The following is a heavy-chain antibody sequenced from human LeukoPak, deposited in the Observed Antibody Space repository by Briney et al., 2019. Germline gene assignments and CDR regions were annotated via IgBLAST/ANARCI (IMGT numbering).Heavy chain of an antibody. CDR1: GFTFSDYY. D-gene: IGHD3-22*01. J-gene: IGHJ4*02. V-gene: IGHV3-11*01. CDR3: AREPYYYDSSGYISDY. Sequence: GGSLRLPCAASGFTFSDYYMSWIRQAPGKGLEWVSYISSSGSFIYCADSVKGRFTISRDNAKNSLYLQMNSLRAEDTAVYYCAREPYYYDSSGYISDYWGQGTLVTVSS. CDR2: ISSSGSFI.